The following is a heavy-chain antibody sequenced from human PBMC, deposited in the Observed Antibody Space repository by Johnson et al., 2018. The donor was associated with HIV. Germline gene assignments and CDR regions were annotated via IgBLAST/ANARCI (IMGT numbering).Heavy chain of an antibody. D-gene: IGHD2-15*01. Sequence: VQLVESGGGVVQPGRSLRLSCASSGFTFSNYAMHWVRQAPGKGLEWVAVISYDGSNKYYGDSVKGRFSISRDNAKNSVYLQMDSLRGEDTAMYYCARAKDAAYPYDAFDVWGHGTMVIVSA. CDR3: ARAKDAAYPYDAFDV. J-gene: IGHJ3*01. CDR1: GFTFSNYA. CDR2: ISYDGSNK. V-gene: IGHV3-30*04.